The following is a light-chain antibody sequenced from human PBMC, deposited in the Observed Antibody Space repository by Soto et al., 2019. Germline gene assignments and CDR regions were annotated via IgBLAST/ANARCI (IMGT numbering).Light chain of an antibody. V-gene: IGKV3-11*01. Sequence: EIVLTQSPPTLSLSPGESGTLSCSASQSVGSYLAWYQQKPGQAPRLLIYDSSNTAPGIPARFSGRGSGTDLNLTISNVEPADFAVYYCQHRSNWPFPFGPGTKV. J-gene: IGKJ3*01. CDR2: DSS. CDR3: QHRSNWPFP. CDR1: QSVGSY.